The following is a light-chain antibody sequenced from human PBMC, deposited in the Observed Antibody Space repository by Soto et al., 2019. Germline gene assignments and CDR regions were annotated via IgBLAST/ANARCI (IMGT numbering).Light chain of an antibody. V-gene: IGKV3-15*01. J-gene: IGKJ4*01. Sequence: EIVMTQSPATLSVSPGEGATLSFRASQSVSSNLAWYQQQPGQAPRLLIYGASTRATGFPARFSGSGSETEFTLTISSLEPEDFAVYYCQQRSNWPRLTFGGGTKVDIK. CDR1: QSVSSN. CDR3: QQRSNWPRLT. CDR2: GAS.